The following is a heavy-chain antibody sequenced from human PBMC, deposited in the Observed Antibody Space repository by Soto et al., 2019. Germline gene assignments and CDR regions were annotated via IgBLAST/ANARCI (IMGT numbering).Heavy chain of an antibody. CDR2: LYNHGKT. J-gene: IGHJ4*02. CDR3: ARLTEAERH. CDR1: GFIVSSSH. Sequence: GGSLRLSCVVSGFIVSSSHMIWVRQAPGKGLEGVSILYNHGKTNYVDSVKGRFTITRDNSKNTVYLQMNSLRVEDTAVYYCARLTEAERHWGQGALVTVSS. D-gene: IGHD1-1*01. V-gene: IGHV3-53*01.